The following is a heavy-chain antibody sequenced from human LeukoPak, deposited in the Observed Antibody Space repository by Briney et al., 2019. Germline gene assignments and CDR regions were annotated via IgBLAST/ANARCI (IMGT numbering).Heavy chain of an antibody. D-gene: IGHD6-19*01. V-gene: IGHV4-4*07. CDR2: IYTSGST. J-gene: IGHJ3*02. Sequence: PSETLSLTCTVSGGSISSYYWSSIRQPAGKGLEWIGRIYTSGSTNYNPSLKGRVTMSVDTSKNQFSLKLSSVTAADTAVYYCARHWQWLALDAFDIWGQGTMVTVFS. CDR3: ARHWQWLALDAFDI. CDR1: GGSISSYY.